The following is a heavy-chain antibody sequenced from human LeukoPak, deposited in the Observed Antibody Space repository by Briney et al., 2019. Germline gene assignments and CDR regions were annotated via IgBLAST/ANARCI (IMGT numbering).Heavy chain of an antibody. D-gene: IGHD2-15*01. V-gene: IGHV3-23*01. Sequence: QPGGSLRLSCAASGFTFSSYAMSWVRQAPGKGLEWVSAISGSGGSTYYADSVKGRFTISRDNSKNTLYLQMNSLRAEDTAVYYCAKDSAYCSGGSCQGGGYYWAQGTLVTVSS. CDR2: ISGSGGST. CDR3: AKDSAYCSGGSCQGGGYY. CDR1: GFTFSSYA. J-gene: IGHJ4*02.